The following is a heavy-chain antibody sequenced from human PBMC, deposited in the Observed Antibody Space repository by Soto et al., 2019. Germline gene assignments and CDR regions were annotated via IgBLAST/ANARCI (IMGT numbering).Heavy chain of an antibody. J-gene: IGHJ4*02. V-gene: IGHV4-39*01. CDR2: IYYRGNT. Sequence: QLQLQESGPGLVKPSETLSLTCTVSGGSISSTSSYWGWIRQPPGKGLEWIGSIYYRGNTYYNPSLKSRLTISIDMSKTQFSLELSAVTAADTAVYFCGAKYPYDSSGYQLDNWGQGTLVTVSS. CDR3: GAKYPYDSSGYQLDN. D-gene: IGHD3-22*01. CDR1: GGSISSTSSY.